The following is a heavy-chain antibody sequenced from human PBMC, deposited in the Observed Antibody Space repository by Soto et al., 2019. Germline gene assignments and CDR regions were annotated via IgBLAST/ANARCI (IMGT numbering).Heavy chain of an antibody. D-gene: IGHD2-15*01. J-gene: IGHJ4*02. CDR2: FDPEDGET. CDR3: ATSRTVVTYRRFDY. Sequence: ASVKVSCKVSGYTLTELSMHWVRQAPGKGLEWMGGFDPEDGETIYAQKFQGRVTMTEDTSTDTAYMELSSLRSEDTAVYYCATSRTVVTYRRFDYWGQGTLVTVSS. CDR1: GYTLTELS. V-gene: IGHV1-24*01.